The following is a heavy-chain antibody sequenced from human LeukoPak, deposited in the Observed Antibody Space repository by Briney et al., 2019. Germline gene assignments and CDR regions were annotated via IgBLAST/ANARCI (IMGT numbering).Heavy chain of an antibody. CDR3: ARDSGDWFDP. Sequence: PSQTLSLTCTDSGGSISSGGYYWRWIRQHPGKGLEWIGYIYYSRSTYYNPSLKSRVTISIDTSKNQFSLNLSSVTAADTAVYYCARDSGDWFDPWGQGTLVTVSS. CDR2: IYYSRST. J-gene: IGHJ5*02. V-gene: IGHV4-31*03. CDR1: GGSISSGGYY.